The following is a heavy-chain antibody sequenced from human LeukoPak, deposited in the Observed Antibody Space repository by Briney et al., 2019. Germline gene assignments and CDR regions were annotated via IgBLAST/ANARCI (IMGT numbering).Heavy chain of an antibody. CDR1: GFAFSSYS. J-gene: IGHJ4*02. V-gene: IGHV3-23*01. CDR3: ATPETTVVTYYFDY. CDR2: ISGSGGST. Sequence: GGSLRLSCAASGFAFSSYSMNWVRQAPGKGLEWVSAISGSGGSTYYADSVKGRFTISRDNSKNTLYLQMNSLRAEDTAVYYCATPETTVVTYYFDYWGQGTLVTVSS. D-gene: IGHD4-23*01.